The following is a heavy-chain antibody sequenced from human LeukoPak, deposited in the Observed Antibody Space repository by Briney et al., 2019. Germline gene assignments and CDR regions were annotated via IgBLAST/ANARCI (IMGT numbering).Heavy chain of an antibody. V-gene: IGHV4-31*03. D-gene: IGHD4-11*01. CDR1: GGSISSGGYY. J-gene: IGHJ4*02. CDR2: IYYSGST. CDR3: AALHRGNYFDY. Sequence: SETLSLTCTVSGGSISSGGYYWRWIRQHPGKGLEWIGYIYYSGSTYYNPSLKSRVTISVDTSKNQFSLKLSSVTAADTAVYYCAALHRGNYFDYWGQGTLVTVSS.